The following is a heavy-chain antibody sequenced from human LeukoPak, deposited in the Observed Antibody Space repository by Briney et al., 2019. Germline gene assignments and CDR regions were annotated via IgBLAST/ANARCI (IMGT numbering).Heavy chain of an antibody. Sequence: GGSLRLSCTASGFTFSSYEMNWVRQAPGKGLEWVSYISSSGSTKYYADSVKGRFIISKDISKNTLYLQMNNLRVDDTAVYYCARESGYAVGDFWGRGTLVTVSS. D-gene: IGHD5-12*01. CDR1: GFTFSSYE. J-gene: IGHJ4*02. CDR3: ARESGYAVGDF. V-gene: IGHV3-48*03. CDR2: ISSSGSTK.